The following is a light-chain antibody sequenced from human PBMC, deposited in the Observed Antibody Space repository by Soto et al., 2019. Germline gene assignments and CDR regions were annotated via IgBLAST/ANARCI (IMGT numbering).Light chain of an antibody. J-gene: IGKJ1*01. Sequence: DIQMTQSPTSLSASIGDSVTITCRASQAISTYLAWYKQKPGKIPSLLIYAASTLQSGVPSRFSGSGSGTDFTLTISSLQPEDVGTYYCQKYNRAPPTFGPGTKVEVK. V-gene: IGKV1-27*01. CDR2: AAS. CDR1: QAISTY. CDR3: QKYNRAPPT.